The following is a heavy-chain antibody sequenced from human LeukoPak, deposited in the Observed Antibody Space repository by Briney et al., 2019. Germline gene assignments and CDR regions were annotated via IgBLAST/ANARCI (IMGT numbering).Heavy chain of an antibody. J-gene: IGHJ5*02. D-gene: IGHD2-8*01. CDR3: CWAFDP. CDR2: IYYTGST. V-gene: IGHV4-39*07. Sequence: SETLSLTCIVSGGSISSSDYYWSWIRQPPGKGLEWLGNIYYTGSTSYNASLKSRLTHSVDTLKNQFSLQLTPVTAADTAVNGVCWAFDPWGQGTLVTVSS. CDR1: GGSISSSDYY.